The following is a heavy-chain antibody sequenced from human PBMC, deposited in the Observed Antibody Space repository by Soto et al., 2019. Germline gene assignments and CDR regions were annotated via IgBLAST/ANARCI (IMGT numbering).Heavy chain of an antibody. J-gene: IGHJ5*02. CDR2: IYHSGST. Sequence: QVQLQESGPGLVKPSETLSLTCTVSGGSISSYYWTWIRQPPGKGLEYIGYIYHSGSTNYNPSPKSRVTIPLDTSQSQFSLKLSSVSAADTALYYCAREASALFCSCVSCYGGWFDPWGQGTLVTVSS. V-gene: IGHV4-59*01. CDR3: AREASALFCSCVSCYGGWFDP. D-gene: IGHD2-15*01. CDR1: GGSISSYY.